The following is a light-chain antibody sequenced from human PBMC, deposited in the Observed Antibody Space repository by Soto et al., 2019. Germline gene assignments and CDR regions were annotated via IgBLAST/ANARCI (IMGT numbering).Light chain of an antibody. J-gene: IGKJ1*01. CDR2: KAS. CDR3: QQYNGYPWT. CDR1: QNINSW. Sequence: DTQMTQSPSTLSASVGDRVTITCRASQNINSWLAWYQQKSGKAPKLLIYKASGLENGVPSRFSGSGSGTEFTLTISSLQPEDFATYYCQQYNGYPWTFGQGTKVEIK. V-gene: IGKV1-5*03.